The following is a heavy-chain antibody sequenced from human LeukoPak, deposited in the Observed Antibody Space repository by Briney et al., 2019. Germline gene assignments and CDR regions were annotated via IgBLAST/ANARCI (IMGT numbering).Heavy chain of an antibody. CDR2: ISYDGSNK. D-gene: IGHD2-15*01. J-gene: IGHJ4*02. V-gene: IGHV3-30-3*01. CDR1: GFTFSTYA. Sequence: GRSLRLSCAASGFTFSTYAMHWVRQAPGKGLEWLAVISYDGSNKYYADSVKGRFTISRDNSKNTLSLQMNSLRAEDTAVYYCARDYSWGFDYCGQGTLVTVSS. CDR3: ARDYSWGFDY.